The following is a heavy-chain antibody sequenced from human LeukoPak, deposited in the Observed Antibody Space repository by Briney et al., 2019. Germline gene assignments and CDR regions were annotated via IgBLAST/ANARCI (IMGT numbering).Heavy chain of an antibody. V-gene: IGHV3-53*01. Sequence: PGGSLRLSCAASGFTFYTYSMNWVRQAPGKGLEWVSFIYSGSTHYSDSVKGRFTISRDNSKNTLYLQMNSLRAEDTAVYYCARRAGAYSHPYDYWGQGTLVTVSS. CDR3: ARRAGAYSHPYDY. J-gene: IGHJ4*02. CDR1: GFTFYTYS. D-gene: IGHD4/OR15-4a*01. CDR2: IYSGST.